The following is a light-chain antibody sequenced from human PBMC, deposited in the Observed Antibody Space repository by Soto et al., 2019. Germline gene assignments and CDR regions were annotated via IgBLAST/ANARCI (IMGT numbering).Light chain of an antibody. Sequence: EGVLTHSPGTLSLSTGERATLSCRASQSVSSSYLAWYQQKPGQAPRLLIYGASSRATGIPDRFSGSGSGTDFTLTISSLQPEDFATYYCEQLDTYPLTFGGGTKVDTK. V-gene: IGKV3-20*01. CDR2: GAS. J-gene: IGKJ4*01. CDR1: QSVSSSY. CDR3: EQLDTYPLT.